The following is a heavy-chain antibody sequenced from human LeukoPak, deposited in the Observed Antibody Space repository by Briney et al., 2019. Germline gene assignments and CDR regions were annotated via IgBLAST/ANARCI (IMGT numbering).Heavy chain of an antibody. D-gene: IGHD3-16*01. J-gene: IGHJ4*02. CDR2: IYSGGST. CDR3: VREKLNWGFDY. V-gene: IGHV3-53*01. Sequence: PGGSLRLSCAASGFTVSSNHMNWVRQAPGKGLEWVSIIYSGGSTYYADSVKGRFTISRDNSKNILYLQMNSLRAEDTAVYYCVREKLNWGFDYWGQGTLVTVSS. CDR1: GFTVSSNH.